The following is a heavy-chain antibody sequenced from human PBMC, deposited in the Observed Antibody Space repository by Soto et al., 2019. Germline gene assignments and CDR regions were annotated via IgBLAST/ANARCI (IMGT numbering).Heavy chain of an antibody. CDR2: ISGSSTNI. CDR1: GFTSSGYS. CDR3: ARHSQMHYTFCRGYSCDAVYI. J-gene: IGHJ3*02. Sequence: EVQLVESGGGLVKPGGSLRLSCAASGFTSSGYSMHWVRQAPRKGLEWVSSISGSSTNIYYADSVKGRFTISRDNAKNSLYLQLNRLSAEATAVYYYARHSQMHYTFCRGYSCDAVYICGHGTMGTVS. V-gene: IGHV3-21*03. D-gene: IGHD3-3*01.